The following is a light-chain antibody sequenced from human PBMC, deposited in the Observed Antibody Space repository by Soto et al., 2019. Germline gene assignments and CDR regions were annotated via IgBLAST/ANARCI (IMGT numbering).Light chain of an antibody. J-gene: IGKJ1*01. Sequence: EIVLTQSPDTLSVSPGERATLSCRASQSISRTLAWYQQKSGQPPRLLIYGASSRATGIPDRFSGSGSGTDFTLTISRLEPEDFAVYYCQQYGSSPWTFGQGTKVDIK. CDR1: QSISRT. CDR2: GAS. V-gene: IGKV3-20*01. CDR3: QQYGSSPWT.